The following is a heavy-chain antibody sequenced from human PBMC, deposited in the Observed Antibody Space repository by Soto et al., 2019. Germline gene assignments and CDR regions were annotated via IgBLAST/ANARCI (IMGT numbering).Heavy chain of an antibody. J-gene: IGHJ5*02. D-gene: IGHD3-22*01. Sequence: PSETLSLTCTVSGGSISSGGYYWSWIRQHPGKGREWIGYIYYSGSTYYNPSLKSRVTISVDTSKNQFSLKLSSVTAADTAVYYCARDYGYYDSSGYYSDVLYWFDPWGQGTLVTLSS. CDR3: ARDYGYYDSSGYYSDVLYWFDP. CDR1: GGSISSGGYY. CDR2: IYYSGST. V-gene: IGHV4-31*03.